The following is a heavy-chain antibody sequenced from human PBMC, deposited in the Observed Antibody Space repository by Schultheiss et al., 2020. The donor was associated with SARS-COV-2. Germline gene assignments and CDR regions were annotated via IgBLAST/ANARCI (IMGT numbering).Heavy chain of an antibody. V-gene: IGHV1-3*01. CDR3: ARGGEDYYYYGMDV. Sequence: ASVKVSCKASGGTFSSYAISWVRQAPGQGLEWMGWINAGNGNTKYSQKFQGRVTITRDTSASTAYMELSSLRSEDTAVYYCARGGEDYYYYGMDVWGQGTTVTVSS. D-gene: IGHD3-10*01. CDR1: GGTFSSYA. CDR2: INAGNGNT. J-gene: IGHJ6*02.